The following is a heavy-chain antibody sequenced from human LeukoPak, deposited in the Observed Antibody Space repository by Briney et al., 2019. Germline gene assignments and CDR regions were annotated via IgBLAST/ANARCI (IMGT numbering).Heavy chain of an antibody. CDR1: GFTFSSYV. J-gene: IGHJ4*02. CDR2: ISYDGSNK. Sequence: GGSLRLSCAASGFTFSSYVMHWVRQAPGKGLEWVAVISYDGSNKYYADSVKGRFTISRDNSKNTLYLQMNSLRAEDTAVYYCARVREGYTQLHLFDFWGQGTLVIVSS. CDR3: ARVREGYTQLHLFDF. V-gene: IGHV3-30-3*01. D-gene: IGHD5-24*01.